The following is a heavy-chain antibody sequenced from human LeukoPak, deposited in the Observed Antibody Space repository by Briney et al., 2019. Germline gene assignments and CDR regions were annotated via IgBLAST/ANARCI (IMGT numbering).Heavy chain of an antibody. Sequence: QPGGSLRLSCAASGFTFSSYAMSWVRQAPGKGLEWVSAISGSGGSTYYADSVKGRFTISRDNSKNTLYLQMNSLRAEDTAVYYCAKKPREHNSGWDSPYFDNWGQGTLVTVSS. V-gene: IGHV3-23*01. J-gene: IGHJ4*02. D-gene: IGHD6-19*01. CDR3: AKKPREHNSGWDSPYFDN. CDR1: GFTFSSYA. CDR2: ISGSGGST.